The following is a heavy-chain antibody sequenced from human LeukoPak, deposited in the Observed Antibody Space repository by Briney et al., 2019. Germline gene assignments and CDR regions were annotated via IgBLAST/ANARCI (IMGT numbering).Heavy chain of an antibody. CDR2: IYTSGST. Sequence: PSQTLSLTCTVSGGSISSGSYYWSWIRQPAGKGLEWIGRIYTSGSTNYNPSLKSRVTISVDTSKNQFSLKLSSVTAADTAVYYCARVAGSYGYDYWGQGTLVTVSS. D-gene: IGHD5-18*01. V-gene: IGHV4-61*02. J-gene: IGHJ4*02. CDR1: GGSISSGSYY. CDR3: ARVAGSYGYDY.